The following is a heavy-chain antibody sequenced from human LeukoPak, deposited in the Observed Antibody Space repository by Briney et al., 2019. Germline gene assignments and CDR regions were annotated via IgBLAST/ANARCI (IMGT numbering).Heavy chain of an antibody. D-gene: IGHD3-16*01. CDR3: VSFFGAN. CDR2: INSDGSWT. CDR1: GNYW. J-gene: IGHJ4*02. Sequence: PGGSLRLSCAASGNYWMHWVRQVPGKGLVWVSHINSDGSWTSYADSVKGRFTISKDNAKNTVYLQMNSLRAEDTAVYYCVSFFGANWGRGTLVTVSS. V-gene: IGHV3-74*01.